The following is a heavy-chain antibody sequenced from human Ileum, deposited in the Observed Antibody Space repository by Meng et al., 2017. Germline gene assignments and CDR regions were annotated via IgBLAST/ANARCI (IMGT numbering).Heavy chain of an antibody. D-gene: IGHD2-8*01. CDR1: GGSTRAGSW. Sequence: ELLEEWAGGLVNAWGILSPSCVAAGGSTRAGSWWWWVRPPPGRGLQLSGQLPPGSGAAYNPSLEPRVIILVATSKNQFSQELTPVAAAATAVYCGTKNGAHCFESWGQGTLVTVFS. J-gene: IGHJ4*02. CDR2: LPPGSGA. V-gene: IGHV4-4*01. CDR3: TKNGAHCFES.